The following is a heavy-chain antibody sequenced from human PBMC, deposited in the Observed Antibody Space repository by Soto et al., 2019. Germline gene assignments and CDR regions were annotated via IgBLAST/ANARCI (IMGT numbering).Heavy chain of an antibody. V-gene: IGHV4-30-4*01. CDR2: IYYSGST. J-gene: IGHJ4*02. Sequence: ASETLSLTCTVSGGSISSFYYYWSWIRQPPGKGLEWIGYIYYSGSTYYNPSLKSRVTISVDTSKNQFSLKLSSVTAADTAVYYCARAQGSGFLVSWGQGTLVTVSS. CDR3: ARAQGSGFLVS. D-gene: IGHD3-10*01. CDR1: GGSISSFYYY.